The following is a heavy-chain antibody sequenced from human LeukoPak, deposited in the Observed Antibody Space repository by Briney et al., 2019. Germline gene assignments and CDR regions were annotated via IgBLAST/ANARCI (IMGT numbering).Heavy chain of an antibody. CDR2: INHSGST. D-gene: IGHD3-10*01. V-gene: IGHV4-34*01. CDR3: AREGSRIGGLDY. CDR1: GGSFSGYY. Sequence: SETLSLTCAVYGGSFSGYYWSWIRQPPGKGLEWIGEINHSGSTNYNPSLKSRVTISVDTSKNQFSLKLSSVTAADTAVYYCAREGSRIGGLDYWGQGTLVTVSS. J-gene: IGHJ4*02.